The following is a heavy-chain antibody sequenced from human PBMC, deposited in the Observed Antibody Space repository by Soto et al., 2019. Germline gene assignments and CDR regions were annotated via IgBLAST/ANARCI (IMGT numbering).Heavy chain of an antibody. CDR1: GYTFISHG. V-gene: IGHV1-18*04. D-gene: IGHD2-15*01. Sequence: QVQLVQSGVEVKKPGASVKVSCKASGYTFISHGISWVRQAPGQGLEWMGWISGKNGNTNYAQKLQDRVTLTTDTSTSTAYMELSSLRSDDTAVYYCARVSSSIVVVPDYGMDVWGQGTTVTVSS. CDR2: ISGKNGNT. CDR3: ARVSSSIVVVPDYGMDV. J-gene: IGHJ6*02.